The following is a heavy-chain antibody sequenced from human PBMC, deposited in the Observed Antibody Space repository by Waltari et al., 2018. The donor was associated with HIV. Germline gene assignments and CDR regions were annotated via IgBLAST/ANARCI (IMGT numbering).Heavy chain of an antibody. Sequence: EVQLVESGGGLVQPGGSLRLSCAASGFTFSSYWMHWVRQAPGKGLVWVSSMTREGSSTSYAGSVKGRFTISRDNAKNTLYLQMNSLRAEDTAVYYCARESEGYYASGTGNWFDPWGQGTLVTVSS. CDR2: MTREGSST. J-gene: IGHJ5*02. V-gene: IGHV3-74*01. D-gene: IGHD3-10*01. CDR1: GFTFSSYW. CDR3: ARESEGYYASGTGNWFDP.